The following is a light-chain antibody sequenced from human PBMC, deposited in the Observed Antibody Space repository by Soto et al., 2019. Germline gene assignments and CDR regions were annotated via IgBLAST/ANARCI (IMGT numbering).Light chain of an antibody. CDR3: QQYGSSPPIYT. J-gene: IGKJ2*01. Sequence: EIVLTQSPGTLSLSPGERATLSCRASQSVSSSYLAWYQQKLGQAPRLLIYGASSRATGIPDRFSGSGSGTDFTLTISRLEPEDFAVYYCQQYGSSPPIYTFGQGTELEIK. CDR1: QSVSSSY. V-gene: IGKV3-20*01. CDR2: GAS.